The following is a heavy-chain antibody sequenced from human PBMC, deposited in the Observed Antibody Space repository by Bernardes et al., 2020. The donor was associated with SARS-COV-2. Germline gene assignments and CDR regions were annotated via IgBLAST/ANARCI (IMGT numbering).Heavy chain of an antibody. CDR2: INHSGST. CDR3: ARGGKADRHHEPFDY. Sequence: SETLSLTCAVYGGSFSGYYWSWIRQPPGKGLEWIGEINHSGSTNYNPSLKSRVTISVDTSKNQFSLKLSSVTAADTAVYYCARGGKADRHHEPFDYWGQGTLVTVSS. D-gene: IGHD6-6*01. V-gene: IGHV4-34*01. J-gene: IGHJ4*02. CDR1: GGSFSGYY.